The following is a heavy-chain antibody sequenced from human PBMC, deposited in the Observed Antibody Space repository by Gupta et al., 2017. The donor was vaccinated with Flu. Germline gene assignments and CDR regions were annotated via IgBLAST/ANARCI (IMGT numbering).Heavy chain of an antibody. Sequence: IRQPPGKGLEWIGSIYYSGSTYYNPSLKSRVTIAVDTSKNQFSLKLSSVTAADTAVYYCARRRRILDCSSTSCYLAWFDPWGQGTLVTVSS. J-gene: IGHJ5*02. CDR3: ARRRRILDCSSTSCYLAWFDP. D-gene: IGHD2-2*01. V-gene: IGHV4-39*01. CDR2: IYYSGST.